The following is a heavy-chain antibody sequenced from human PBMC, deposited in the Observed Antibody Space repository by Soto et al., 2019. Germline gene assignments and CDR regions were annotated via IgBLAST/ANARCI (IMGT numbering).Heavy chain of an antibody. CDR1: GFTFSSYA. CDR2: ISYDGSNK. CDR3: AREDYYDSSGYYSTSFDY. V-gene: IGHV3-30-3*01. J-gene: IGHJ4*02. D-gene: IGHD3-22*01. Sequence: QVQLVESGGGVVQPGRSLRLSCAAYGFTFSSYAMHWVRQAPGKGLEWVAVISYDGSNKYYADSVKGRFTISRDNSKNTLYLQMNSLRAEDTAVYYCAREDYYDSSGYYSTSFDYWGQGTLVTVSS.